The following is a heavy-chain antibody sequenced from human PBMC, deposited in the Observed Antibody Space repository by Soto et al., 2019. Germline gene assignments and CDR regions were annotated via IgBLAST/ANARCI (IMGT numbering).Heavy chain of an antibody. J-gene: IGHJ1*01. V-gene: IGHV4-30-4*01. D-gene: IGHD3-22*01. CDR2: IHSSGSI. CDR3: ARDLDGLHDDNSGPYPRPG. Sequence: SETLSLTCTVSGGSISSDDYYLSWIRQAPGRGLEWIGYIHSSGSIYYNPSLKSRATMSIDTARNQFSLKVSSVTVADTAVYYCARDLDGLHDDNSGPYPRPGWGQGTLVTVSS. CDR1: GGSISSDDYY.